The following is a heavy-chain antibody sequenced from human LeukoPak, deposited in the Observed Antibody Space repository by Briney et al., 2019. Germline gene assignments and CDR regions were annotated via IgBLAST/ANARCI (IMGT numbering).Heavy chain of an antibody. CDR2: INPSGGGT. Sequence: ASVTVSCKASGYTFTSYYMHWVRQAPGQGLEWMGIINPSGGGTSYAQKFQGRVTMTRDTSTSTVYMELSSLRSEDSAVYYCARCYCSGGSCYVWFDPWGQGTLVTVSS. CDR1: GYTFTSYY. CDR3: ARCYCSGGSCYVWFDP. V-gene: IGHV1-46*01. D-gene: IGHD2-15*01. J-gene: IGHJ5*02.